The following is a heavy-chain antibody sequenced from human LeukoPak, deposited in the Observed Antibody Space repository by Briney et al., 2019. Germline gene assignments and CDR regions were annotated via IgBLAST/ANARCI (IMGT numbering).Heavy chain of an antibody. V-gene: IGHV3-7*01. D-gene: IGHD3-16*01. CDR1: GFTFSSYW. CDR3: ARELRTFDS. CDR2: IKHNGDEL. J-gene: IGHJ4*02. Sequence: GGSLRLSCAASGFTFSSYWMTWVRQAPGKGLEWVANIKHNGDELNYVDSVEDRFTISRDNAKNSLYLHTTSLRAEDTAVYYCARELRTFDSWGQGTLVTVSS.